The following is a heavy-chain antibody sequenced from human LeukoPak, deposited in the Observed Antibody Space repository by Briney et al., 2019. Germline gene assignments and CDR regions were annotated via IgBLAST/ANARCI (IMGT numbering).Heavy chain of an antibody. Sequence: PGRSLRLSCAGSGFTFSSYAMHWVRQAPGKGLEWVAVISYDGSNKYYADSVKGRFTISRDNSKNTLYLQMNSLRAEDTAVYYCARVFYSSGWYGNFDYWGQGTLVTVSS. D-gene: IGHD6-19*01. CDR2: ISYDGSNK. J-gene: IGHJ4*02. V-gene: IGHV3-30*04. CDR3: ARVFYSSGWYGNFDY. CDR1: GFTFSSYA.